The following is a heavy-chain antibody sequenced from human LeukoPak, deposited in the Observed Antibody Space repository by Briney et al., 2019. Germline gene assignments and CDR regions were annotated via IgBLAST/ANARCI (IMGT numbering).Heavy chain of an antibody. Sequence: SETLSLTCDVSGGSIDSTNWWNWVRQPPGKGLEWIGEIHHDGRINYNPSLKSRVTLSVDKSKNQFSLRLNSVTAADTAVYYCARLSWFDPWGQGTLVTVSS. D-gene: IGHD2/OR15-2a*01. V-gene: IGHV4/OR15-8*01. CDR3: ARLSWFDP. J-gene: IGHJ5*02. CDR2: IHHDGRI. CDR1: GGSIDSTNW.